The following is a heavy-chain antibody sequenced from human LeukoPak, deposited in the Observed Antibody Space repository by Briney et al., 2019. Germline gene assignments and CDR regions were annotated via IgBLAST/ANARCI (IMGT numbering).Heavy chain of an antibody. CDR2: INPNSGGT. CDR3: ARDRFGSHPGADH. J-gene: IGHJ4*02. CDR1: GYTFTGYY. V-gene: IGHV1-2*02. D-gene: IGHD3-16*01. Sequence: ASVKVSCKASGYTFTGYYMHWVRQAPGQGLEWMGWINPNSGGTNYAQKFQGRVTMTRDTSISSAFMELGTLRPDDTAVYFCARDRFGSHPGADHWGQGTLLIVSS.